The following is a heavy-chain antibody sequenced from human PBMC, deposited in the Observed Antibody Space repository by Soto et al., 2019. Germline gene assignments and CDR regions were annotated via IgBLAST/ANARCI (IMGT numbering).Heavy chain of an antibody. CDR1: GFTFSNNG. J-gene: IGHJ6*02. Sequence: QVQLVESGGGVVQPGRSLRLFCAASGFTFSNNGMHWVRQAPGKGLEWVAVISYDGSSKYYADSVKGRFTISRDNSKNTLFLQMNSLRAEDTAVFYCAKGRYYDLYGMDVWGQGTTVTVSS. D-gene: IGHD3-22*01. V-gene: IGHV3-30*18. CDR2: ISYDGSSK. CDR3: AKGRYYDLYGMDV.